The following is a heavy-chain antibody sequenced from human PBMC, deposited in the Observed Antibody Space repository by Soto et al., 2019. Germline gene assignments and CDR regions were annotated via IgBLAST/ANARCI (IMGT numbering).Heavy chain of an antibody. J-gene: IGHJ6*02. CDR3: VRQGIGNLHGLVDV. D-gene: IGHD1-1*01. CDR2: VYYTGGT. CDR1: SGPSSSHN. Sequence: QVQLQQSGPGLVKPSETLSLTCTVSSGPSSSHNWGWIRQPPGRGLEWIGYVYYTGGTSYNPSLKSRVTISADTSTNHISLTLSSVTAADTAVYYYVRQGIGNLHGLVDVWGQGTTVSVSS. V-gene: IGHV4-59*08.